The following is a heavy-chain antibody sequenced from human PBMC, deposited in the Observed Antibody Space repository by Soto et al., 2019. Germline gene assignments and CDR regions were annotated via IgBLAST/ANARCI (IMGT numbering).Heavy chain of an antibody. V-gene: IGHV1-2*02. CDR3: ARDRPQRGQQLAIRNWFDP. D-gene: IGHD6-13*01. Sequence: GASVKVSCKASGYTFTGYYMHWVRQAPGQGLEWMGWINPNSGGTNYAQKFQGRVTMTRDTSISTAYMELSRLRSDDTAVYYCARDRPQRGQQLAIRNWFDPWGQGTLVTVSS. CDR1: GYTFTGYY. CDR2: INPNSGGT. J-gene: IGHJ5*02.